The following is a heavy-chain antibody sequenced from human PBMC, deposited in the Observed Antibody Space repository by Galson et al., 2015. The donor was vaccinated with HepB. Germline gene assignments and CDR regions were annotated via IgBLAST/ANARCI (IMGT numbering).Heavy chain of an antibody. CDR3: ARGGKLLYFGESFYDS. Sequence: SVKVSCKASGYVFNNYPITWLRQAPGRGLEWIGWINSQNTNTITAPKFRARVTLTTDTSTATAYIELKTLTSDDTAVYYCARGGKLLYFGESFYDSWGQGTLVTVSS. D-gene: IGHD3-10*01. CDR2: INSQNTNT. J-gene: IGHJ4*02. CDR1: GYVFNNYP. V-gene: IGHV1-18*01.